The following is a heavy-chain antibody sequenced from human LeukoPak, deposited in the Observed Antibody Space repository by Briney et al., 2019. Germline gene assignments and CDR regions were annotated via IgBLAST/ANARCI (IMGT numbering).Heavy chain of an antibody. V-gene: IGHV3-23*01. CDR1: GFTFSSYA. CDR3: AKGPYSSSWYSQFFDY. D-gene: IGHD6-13*01. Sequence: GGSLRLSCAASGFTFSSYAMSWVRQAPGKGLEWVSAISGSGGSTYYADSVKGRFTISRDNSKNTLYLQMNSLRAEDTAVYYCAKGPYSSSWYSQFFDYWGQGTLVTASS. CDR2: ISGSGGST. J-gene: IGHJ4*02.